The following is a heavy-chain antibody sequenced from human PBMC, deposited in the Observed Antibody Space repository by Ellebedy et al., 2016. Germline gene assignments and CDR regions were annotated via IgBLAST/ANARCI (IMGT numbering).Heavy chain of an antibody. J-gene: IGHJ4*02. CDR1: GGSISSYY. D-gene: IGHD2-8*01. V-gene: IGHV4-59*08. Sequence: GSLRLXXTVSGGSISSYYWSWIRQPPGKGLEWIGYIYYSGSTNYNPSLKSRVTISVDTSKNQFSLKLSSVTAADTAVYYCAIGTPVLMGWGQGTLVTVSS. CDR3: AIGTPVLMG. CDR2: IYYSGST.